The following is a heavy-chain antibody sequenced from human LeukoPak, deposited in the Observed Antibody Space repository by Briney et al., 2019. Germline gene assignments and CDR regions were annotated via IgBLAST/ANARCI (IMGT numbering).Heavy chain of an antibody. D-gene: IGHD3-9*01. J-gene: IGHJ6*02. Sequence: ASVSVSCKASGYTFTGYYMHWVRQAPGQGLEWMGWINPNSGGTNYAPTFQGRVTMTRDTSISTAYMELSRLRSDDTAVYYCAREGPYYDILTGMDVWGQGPTVTVS. CDR1: GYTFTGYY. CDR3: AREGPYYDILTGMDV. V-gene: IGHV1-2*02. CDR2: INPNSGGT.